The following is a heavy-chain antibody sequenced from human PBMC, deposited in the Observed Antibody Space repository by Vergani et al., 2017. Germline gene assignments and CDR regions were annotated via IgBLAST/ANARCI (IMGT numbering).Heavy chain of an antibody. CDR3: ATKSCGTPGCQIGYFRE. J-gene: IGHJ1*01. CDR1: GFTSSYYG. V-gene: IGHV3-30*03. D-gene: IGHD1-1*01. Sequence: QVQVVQSGAEVKKSGASVKVSCKTSGFTSSYYGMHWVRQAPGKGLEWVAVISYDGTQKYYADSVKGRFTISRDNSKSTLYLQMNSLRTEDTAVYYCATKSCGTPGCQIGYFREWGQGTLVTVSS. CDR2: ISYDGTQK.